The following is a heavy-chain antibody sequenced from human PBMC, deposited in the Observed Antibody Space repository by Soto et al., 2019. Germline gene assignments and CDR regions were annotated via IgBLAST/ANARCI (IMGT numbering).Heavy chain of an antibody. D-gene: IGHD3-16*02. CDR1: GYSFTSYW. J-gene: IGHJ3*02. CDR3: ARPAYCSSTSCYGGYDYIWGSYRYIPPLAAFDI. V-gene: IGHV5-51*01. CDR2: IYPGDSDT. Sequence: GESLKISCKGSGYSFTSYWIGWVRQMPGKGLEWMGIIYPGDSDTRYSPSFQGQVTISADKSISTAYLQGSSLKASDTAMYYCARPAYCSSTSCYGGYDYIWGSYRYIPPLAAFDIWGQGTMVTVSS.